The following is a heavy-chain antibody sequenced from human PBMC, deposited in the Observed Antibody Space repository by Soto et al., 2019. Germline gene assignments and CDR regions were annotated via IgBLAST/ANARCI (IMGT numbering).Heavy chain of an antibody. V-gene: IGHV3-53*04. J-gene: IGHJ6*03. CDR3: ARVVYAIDPEGYYYYMDV. CDR2: IYSGGNT. CDR1: GFTVCSNY. Sequence: PGGSLRLSCAASGFTVCSNYMSWVRQAPGKGLEWVSVIYSGGNTYYADSVKGRFTISRHNSKNTLYLQMNSLRAEDTAVYYCARVVYAIDPEGYYYYMDVWGKGTTVTVSS. D-gene: IGHD2-8*01.